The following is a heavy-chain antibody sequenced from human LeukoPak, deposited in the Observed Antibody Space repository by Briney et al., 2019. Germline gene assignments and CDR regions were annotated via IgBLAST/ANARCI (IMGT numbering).Heavy chain of an antibody. CDR3: ARRLNYYYYMDV. CDR2: IYCSGST. V-gene: IGHV4-59*01. CDR1: GGSISSYY. D-gene: IGHD6-19*01. J-gene: IGHJ6*03. Sequence: SETLSLTCTVSGGSISSYYWSWIRQPPGKGLEWIGYIYCSGSTNYNPSLKSRVTISVDTSKNQFSLKLSSVTAADTAVYYCARRLNYYYYMDVWGKGTTVTVSS.